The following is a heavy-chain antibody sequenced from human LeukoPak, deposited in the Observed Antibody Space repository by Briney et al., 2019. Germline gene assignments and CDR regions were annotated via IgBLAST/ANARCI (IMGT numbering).Heavy chain of an antibody. J-gene: IGHJ4*02. V-gene: IGHV4-61*08. CDR2: IYYSGST. Sequence: PSETLSLTCTVSGYSISSGDYWGWIRQPPGKGLEWIGYIYYSGSTNYNPSLKSRVTISVDTSKNQFSLKLSSVTAADTAVYYCARVPPYCSGGSCSPDWGQGTLVTVSS. CDR1: GYSISSGDY. D-gene: IGHD2-15*01. CDR3: ARVPPYCSGGSCSPD.